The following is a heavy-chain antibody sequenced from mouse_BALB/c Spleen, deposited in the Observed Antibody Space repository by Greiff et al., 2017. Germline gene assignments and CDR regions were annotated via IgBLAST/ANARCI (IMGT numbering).Heavy chain of an antibody. V-gene: IGHV1-14*01. D-gene: IGHD2-14*01. Sequence: EVKLMESGPELVKPGASVKMSCKASGYTFTSYVMHWVKQKPGQGLEWIGYINPYNDGTKYNEKFKGKATLTSDKSSSTAYMELSSLTSEDSAVYYCARGGYRYDVGYAMDYWGQGTSVTVSS. CDR2: INPYNDGT. J-gene: IGHJ4*01. CDR3: ARGGYRYDVGYAMDY. CDR1: GYTFTSYV.